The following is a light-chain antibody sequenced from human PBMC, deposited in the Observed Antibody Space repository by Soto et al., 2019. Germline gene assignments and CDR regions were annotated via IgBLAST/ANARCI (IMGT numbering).Light chain of an antibody. CDR1: QSVSSSF. V-gene: IGKV3-20*01. CDR2: DAS. Sequence: EIVLTQSPGTLSLSPGERATLSCRASQSVSSSFLAWYQQRPGQAPRLLIYDASSRATGIPDRFSGGGSGTDFTLTINSLQAEDVAVYYCQQYYNSPLTFGGGTKVDIK. CDR3: QQYYNSPLT. J-gene: IGKJ4*01.